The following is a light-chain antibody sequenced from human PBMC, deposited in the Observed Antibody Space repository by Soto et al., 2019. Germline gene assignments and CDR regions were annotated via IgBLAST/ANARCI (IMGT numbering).Light chain of an antibody. V-gene: IGLV2-14*01. Sequence: QSVLTQPASVSGSPGQSITISCTGTSSDVGGYNFVSWYQQYPGKAPKLMIYEVSNRPSGVSNRFSGSKSGNTASLTISGLQAEDEADYYCNSYTSTSTLVFGTGTKATVL. CDR3: NSYTSTSTLV. CDR2: EVS. J-gene: IGLJ1*01. CDR1: SSDVGGYNF.